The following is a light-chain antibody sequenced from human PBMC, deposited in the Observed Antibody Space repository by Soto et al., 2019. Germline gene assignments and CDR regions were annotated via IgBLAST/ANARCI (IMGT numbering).Light chain of an antibody. Sequence: EIVLTQSPGTLSLSPGERATLSCRASHSVSSNLAWYQQRPGQAPRLLMYGASDRATGIPDRFSGSGSGTDFTLTISRLEPEDFAVYYCQQYGSSPTWTFGQGTKVDIK. CDR2: GAS. J-gene: IGKJ1*01. CDR1: HSVSSN. CDR3: QQYGSSPTWT. V-gene: IGKV3-20*01.